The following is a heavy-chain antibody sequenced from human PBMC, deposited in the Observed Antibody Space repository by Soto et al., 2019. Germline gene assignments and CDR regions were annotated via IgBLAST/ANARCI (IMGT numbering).Heavy chain of an antibody. Sequence: QVQLVQSGAEVKKPGSSVKVSCKASGGTFSSYAISWVRQAPGQGLEWMGGIIPIFGTANYAQKFQGRVTITADESTSMAYMEVSRLRTEDTAVYYCARVRSSGGGRWELPNDYYYGMDLWGQGTTVTVSS. J-gene: IGHJ6*02. CDR3: ARVRSSGGGRWELPNDYYYGMDL. D-gene: IGHD1-26*01. CDR2: IIPIFGTA. V-gene: IGHV1-69*12. CDR1: GGTFSSYA.